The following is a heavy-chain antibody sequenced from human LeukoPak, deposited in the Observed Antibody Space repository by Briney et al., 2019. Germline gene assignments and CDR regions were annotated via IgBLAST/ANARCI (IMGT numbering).Heavy chain of an antibody. CDR2: ISSSSSYI. V-gene: IGHV3-21*01. CDR1: GIIFSNYG. CDR3: ARVTPDFWSGYSNTGGYFDY. J-gene: IGHJ4*02. Sequence: GGSLRLSCVASGIIFSNYGMNWVRQAPGKGLEWVSSISSSSSYIYYADSVKGRFTISRDNAKNSLYLQMNSLRAEDTAVYYCARVTPDFWSGYSNTGGYFDYWGQGTLVTVSS. D-gene: IGHD3-3*01.